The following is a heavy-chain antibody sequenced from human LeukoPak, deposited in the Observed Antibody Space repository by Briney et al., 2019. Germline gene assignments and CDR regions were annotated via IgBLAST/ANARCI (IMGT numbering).Heavy chain of an antibody. D-gene: IGHD4-23*01. V-gene: IGHV4-39*01. CDR3: ARRLYVVRGAYFDY. CDR1: GGSISSSSYY. J-gene: IGHJ4*02. CDR2: IYYSGST. Sequence: PSETLSLTCTVSGGSISSSSYYWGWIRQPPGKGLEWIVSIYYSGSTYYNPSLKSQVTISVDTSKNQFSLKLSSVTAADTAVYYCARRLYVVRGAYFDYWGQGTLVTVSS.